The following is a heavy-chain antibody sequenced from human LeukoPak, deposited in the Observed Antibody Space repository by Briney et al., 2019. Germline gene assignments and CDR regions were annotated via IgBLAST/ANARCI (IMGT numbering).Heavy chain of an antibody. V-gene: IGHV3-30*12. Sequence: GGSLRLSCAASGFTFSSYGMHWVRQAPGKGLEWVAVISYDGSNKYYADSVKGRFTISRDNSKNTLYLQMNSLRAEDTAVYYCARDLYYWGQGTLVTVSS. CDR3: ARDLYY. D-gene: IGHD2/OR15-2a*01. CDR1: GFTFSSYG. CDR2: ISYDGSNK. J-gene: IGHJ4*02.